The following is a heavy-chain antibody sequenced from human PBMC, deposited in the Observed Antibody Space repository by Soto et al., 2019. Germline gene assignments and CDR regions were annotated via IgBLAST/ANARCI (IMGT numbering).Heavy chain of an antibody. CDR2: ISYDGSNK. CDR3: AKAINGLFY. D-gene: IGHD2-21*01. CDR1: GFTFSSYG. V-gene: IGHV3-30*18. Sequence: QVQLVESGGGVVQPGRSLRLSCAASGFTFSSYGMHWVRQAPGKGLEWVAVISYDGSNKYYADSVKGRFTISRDNSKNTRYLQMNSLRAEDTAVYYCAKAINGLFYWGQGTLVTVSS. J-gene: IGHJ4*02.